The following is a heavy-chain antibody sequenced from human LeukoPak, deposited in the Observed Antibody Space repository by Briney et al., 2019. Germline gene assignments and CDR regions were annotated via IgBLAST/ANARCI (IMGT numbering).Heavy chain of an antibody. CDR2: ISLAGQT. Sequence: SETLSLTCGVSGGSISGTNWWSWVRQPPGQGLEWIGEISLAGQTNYNPSLNGRVTMSLDKSSNQLSLHLTSVAAADTATYFCSRESGPFCPFGYWGQGILVIVSS. CDR1: GGSISGTNW. V-gene: IGHV4/OR15-8*02. J-gene: IGHJ4*02. CDR3: SRESGPFCPFGY. D-gene: IGHD1-26*01.